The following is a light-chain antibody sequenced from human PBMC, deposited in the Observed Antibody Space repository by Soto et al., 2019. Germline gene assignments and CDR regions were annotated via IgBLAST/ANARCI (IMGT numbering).Light chain of an antibody. Sequence: EIVLTQSPGTLSLSPGERATLSCRASQSVSDNYLGWYQQKPGQAPRLLIYGASSRATGIPDRFSGSGSGTDFTLTISILEPEDFAVYYCQQYGSSPRVTFGGGTKVEIK. J-gene: IGKJ4*01. CDR3: QQYGSSPRVT. CDR1: QSVSDNY. V-gene: IGKV3-20*01. CDR2: GAS.